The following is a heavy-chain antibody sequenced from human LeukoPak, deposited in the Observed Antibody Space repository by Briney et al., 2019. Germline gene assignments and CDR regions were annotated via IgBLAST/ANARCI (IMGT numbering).Heavy chain of an antibody. CDR3: ARGGYSGYDYVGFDY. J-gene: IGHJ4*02. D-gene: IGHD5-12*01. Sequence: GGSLRLSCVASGFTFSSYWMTWVRQAPGKGLEWVANIKTDGSQIYYVDSVKGRFTISRDNAKNSLYLQMNSLRAEDTALYCCARGGYSGYDYVGFDYWGQGTLVTVSS. CDR1: GFTFSSYW. CDR2: IKTDGSQI. V-gene: IGHV3-7*03.